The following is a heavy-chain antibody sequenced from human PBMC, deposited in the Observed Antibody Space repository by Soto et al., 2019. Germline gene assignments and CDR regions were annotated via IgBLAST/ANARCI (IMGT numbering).Heavy chain of an antibody. CDR3: ARNPPLAPATPPRPSDSSRGDY. CDR1: GGSFSGYY. Sequence: SETLSLTCAVYGGSFSGYYWSWIRQPPGKGLEWIGEINHSGSTNYNPSLKSRVTISVDTSKNQFSLKPSSVTAADTAVYYCARNPPLAPATPPRPSDSSRGDYRGQGTLVTVSS. J-gene: IGHJ4*02. V-gene: IGHV4-34*01. CDR2: INHSGST. D-gene: IGHD4-4*01.